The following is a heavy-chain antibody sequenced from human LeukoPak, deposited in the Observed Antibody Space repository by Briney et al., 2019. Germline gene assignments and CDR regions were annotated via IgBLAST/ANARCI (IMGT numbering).Heavy chain of an antibody. CDR2: MYSGGST. CDR1: GFSVRDDY. J-gene: IGHJ2*01. CDR3: TRGDGSPNWYFDL. D-gene: IGHD5-24*01. Sequence: GGSLRLSCAASGFSVRDDYMSWVRQAPGKGLEWVSLMYSGGSTYYADSVKGRFMKSRLSSKNTLFLQINSLRTDDTAVYYCTRGDGSPNWYFDLWGRGTLVTVSS. V-gene: IGHV3-53*04.